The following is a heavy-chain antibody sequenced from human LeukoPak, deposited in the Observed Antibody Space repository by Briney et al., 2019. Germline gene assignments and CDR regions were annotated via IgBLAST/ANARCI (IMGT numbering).Heavy chain of an antibody. CDR1: GFTFSSHG. CDR2: IVGRGGSP. D-gene: IGHD3-9*01. V-gene: IGHV3-23*01. Sequence: PGGSLRLSCAASGFTFSSHGINWVGQAPGKGLEWVSTIVGRGGSPYYADSVKGRFTISRDNSKNTLYLQMNSPRAEDTAVYYCAKQGRDWLRDYYYYMDVWGKGTTVTISS. CDR3: AKQGRDWLRDYYYYMDV. J-gene: IGHJ6*03.